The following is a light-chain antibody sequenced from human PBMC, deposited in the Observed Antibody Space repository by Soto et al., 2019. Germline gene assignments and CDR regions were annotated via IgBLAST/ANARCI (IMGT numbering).Light chain of an antibody. CDR1: NVGSRS. Sequence: SYELTQPPSVSVAPGETARISCGGNNVGSRSVHWYQQKPGQAPFLVIYYDSDRPSGIPERFSGSNSGNTATLIISRVEAGDEADYYCQVWEASGDQVVFGGRTKVTVL. CDR3: QVWEASGDQVV. J-gene: IGLJ2*01. CDR2: YDS. V-gene: IGLV3-21*01.